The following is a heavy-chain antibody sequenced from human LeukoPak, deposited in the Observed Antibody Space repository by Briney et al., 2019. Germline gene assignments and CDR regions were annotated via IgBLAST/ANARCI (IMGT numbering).Heavy chain of an antibody. CDR1: GGSISSYY. J-gene: IGHJ5*02. V-gene: IGHV4-59*01. CDR3: ARETLRFDP. Sequence: SETLSLTCTVSGGSISSYYWSWIRQPPGKGLEWIGYMYYSGSTNYNPSLKSRVTISVDTSKNQFSLKLSSVTSADTAVYYCARETLRFDPWGQGTLVTVSS. CDR2: MYYSGST.